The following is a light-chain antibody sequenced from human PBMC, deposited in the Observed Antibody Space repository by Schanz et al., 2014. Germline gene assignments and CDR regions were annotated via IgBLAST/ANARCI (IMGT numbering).Light chain of an antibody. Sequence: DIQMTQSPSSLSASVGDRVTITCRASQGIGNFLAWYQQKPGKVPKLLIYGASTLQSGVPSRFSGSGSGTDFTLTISCLQSEDFATYYCQQYYSYPSTFGPGTKVDIK. CDR2: GAS. J-gene: IGKJ3*01. V-gene: IGKV1-27*01. CDR1: QGIGNF. CDR3: QQYYSYPST.